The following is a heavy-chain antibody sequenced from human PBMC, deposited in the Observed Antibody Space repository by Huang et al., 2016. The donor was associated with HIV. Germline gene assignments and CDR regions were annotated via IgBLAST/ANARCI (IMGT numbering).Heavy chain of an antibody. D-gene: IGHD3-22*01. CDR3: VRDPRIQSWLNYFDY. CDR1: GFTFSSYW. V-gene: IGHV3-74*01. J-gene: IGHJ4*02. Sequence: EVQLVESGGGLVQPGGSLRLSCAASGFTFSSYWMHWVGQAPGKGVVWVSRINSDGSSSGGAESVKGRFTISRDNAKNTLYLQMNSLRAEDTAVYYCVRDPRIQSWLNYFDYWGQGTLVSVSS. CDR2: INSDGSSS.